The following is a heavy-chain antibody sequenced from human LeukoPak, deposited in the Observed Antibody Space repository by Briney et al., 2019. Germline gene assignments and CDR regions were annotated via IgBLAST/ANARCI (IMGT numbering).Heavy chain of an antibody. J-gene: IGHJ2*01. Sequence: ASVKVSCKASGYTFTSYAMNWVRQAPGQGLEWMGWINTNTGNPTYAQGFTGRFVFSLDTSFSTAYLQISSLKAEDTAVYYCATESKKGHSYFDLWGRGTLVTLSS. CDR1: GYTFTSYA. CDR2: INTNTGNP. V-gene: IGHV7-4-1*02. D-gene: IGHD3-3*02. CDR3: ATESKKGHSYFDL.